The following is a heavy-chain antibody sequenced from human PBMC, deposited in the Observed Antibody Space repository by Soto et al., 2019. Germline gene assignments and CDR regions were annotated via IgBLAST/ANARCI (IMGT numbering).Heavy chain of an antibody. V-gene: IGHV3-53*01. CDR3: ARGGWTYYFDY. D-gene: IGHD3-10*01. J-gene: IGHJ4*02. CDR1: GSAFRTHG. CDR2: IYGGGST. Sequence: GGSLRLACAASGSAFRTHGMHWVRQAPGKGLEWVSVIYGGGSTYYADSVKGRFAISRDISKDMVYLQMNSLRAEDTAVYYCARGGWTYYFDYWGQGTLVTVSS.